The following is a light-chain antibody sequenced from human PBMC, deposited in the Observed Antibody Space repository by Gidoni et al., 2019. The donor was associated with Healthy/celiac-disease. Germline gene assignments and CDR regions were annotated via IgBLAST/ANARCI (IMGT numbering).Light chain of an antibody. J-gene: IGKJ3*01. CDR1: QSVSSY. V-gene: IGKV3-11*01. CDR3: QQRSNWPPIFT. Sequence: EIVLTQSPATLFFSPGERATLSCRASQSVSSYLAWYQQKPGQAPRLLIYDASNRATGIPARFSGSGSGTDFTLTISSIEPEDFAVYYCQQRSNWPPIFTFGPGTKVDIK. CDR2: DAS.